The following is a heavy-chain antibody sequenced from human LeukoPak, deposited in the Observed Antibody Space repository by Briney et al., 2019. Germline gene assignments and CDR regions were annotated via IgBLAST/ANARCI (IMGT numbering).Heavy chain of an antibody. CDR3: ARVPTPPLGQQLGRSYFDY. J-gene: IGHJ4*02. Sequence: PSETLSLTCTVSGGFISSSSYYWGRIRQPPGKGLEWIGSIYYSGSTYYNPSLKSRVTISEDTSKNQFSLKLSSVTAADTAVYYCARVPTPPLGQQLGRSYFDYWGQGTLVTVSS. CDR1: GGFISSSSYY. V-gene: IGHV4-39*07. CDR2: IYYSGST. D-gene: IGHD6-13*01.